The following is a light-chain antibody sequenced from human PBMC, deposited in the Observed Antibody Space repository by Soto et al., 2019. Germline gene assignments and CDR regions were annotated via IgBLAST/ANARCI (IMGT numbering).Light chain of an antibody. CDR1: SSDVGGYKY. J-gene: IGLJ3*02. V-gene: IGLV2-14*03. CDR3: SSYGTKNVVL. Sequence: QSVLTQPPSASGSPGQSVTISCTGTSSDVGGYKYVSWYQQHPGKAPKLILFDVGSRPSGVSDRFSGSKSGNTASLTISGLQAEDEGDYYCSSYGTKNVVLFGGGTKLTVL. CDR2: DVG.